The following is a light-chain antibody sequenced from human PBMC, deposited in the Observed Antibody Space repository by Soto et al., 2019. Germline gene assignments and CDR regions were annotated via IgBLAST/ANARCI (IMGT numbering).Light chain of an antibody. CDR3: QQDGSSPKT. V-gene: IGKV3-20*01. Sequence: EIVLTQSPGTLSLSPGERATLSCRASQSVSSSYLAWYQQKPGQAPTLLIYGASSRATGIPERFSGSGSGTDFTLTISRLEPEDFAVYYCQQDGSSPKTFGQGTQLEIK. CDR2: GAS. CDR1: QSVSSSY. J-gene: IGKJ2*01.